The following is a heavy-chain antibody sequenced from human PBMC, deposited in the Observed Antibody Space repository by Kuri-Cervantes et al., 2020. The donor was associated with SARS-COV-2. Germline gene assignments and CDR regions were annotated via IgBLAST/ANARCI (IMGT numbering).Heavy chain of an antibody. J-gene: IGHJ3*02. D-gene: IGHD1-1*01. CDR1: GFTFSAHY. CDR2: ISYDGSNK. Sequence: GGSLRLSCAASGFTFSAHYMDWVRQAPGKGLEWVAVISYDGSNKYYADSVKGRFTISRDNSKNTLYLQMNSLRAEDTAVYYCARDQETGTAYVDAFDIWGQGTMVTVSS. V-gene: IGHV3-30*03. CDR3: ARDQETGTAYVDAFDI.